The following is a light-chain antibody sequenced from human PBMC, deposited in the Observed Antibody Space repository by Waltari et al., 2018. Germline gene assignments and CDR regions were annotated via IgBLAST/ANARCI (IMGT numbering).Light chain of an antibody. CDR2: EVA. J-gene: IGLJ2*01. CDR1: SSDVGPFNS. Sequence: QSALTQPPSASGSLGQSVTISCTGVSSDVGPFNSVSWYQHPPGEPPRLILYEVAMRPSGVPNRFSGSRSGNTASLIVSGLQADDEADYYCSSYTGDYSPVLFGGGTTLTIL. CDR3: SSYTGDYSPVL. V-gene: IGLV2-8*01.